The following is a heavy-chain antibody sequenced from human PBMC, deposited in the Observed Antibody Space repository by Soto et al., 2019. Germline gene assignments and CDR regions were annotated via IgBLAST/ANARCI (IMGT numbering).Heavy chain of an antibody. Sequence: QVQLQESGPGLVKPSQTLSLTCTVSGDSISSGAYYWTWIRQHPGKGLEWIGYIYYSGTTYYNPSLKSRVTISVDTSKNQFSLKLSSVTAADTAVYYCARDLRDHGDSKGVDYWGQGALVTVSS. J-gene: IGHJ4*02. CDR1: GDSISSGAYY. CDR2: IYYSGTT. CDR3: ARDLRDHGDSKGVDY. D-gene: IGHD4-17*01. V-gene: IGHV4-31*03.